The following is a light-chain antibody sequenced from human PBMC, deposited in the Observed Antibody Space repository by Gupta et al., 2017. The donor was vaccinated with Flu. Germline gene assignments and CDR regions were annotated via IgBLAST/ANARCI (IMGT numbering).Light chain of an antibody. CDR1: TSNIGSNY. CDR3: AAWDDSLSGPWV. Sequence: VTISCSGSTSNIGSNYVYWYQHLPGTAHKLLISRHNQRPSAVPDRFSGSKSGTSDSLAISGLRSEDEAEYDCAAWDDSLSGPWVFGGGTKLTVL. V-gene: IGLV1-47*01. J-gene: IGLJ3*02. CDR2: RHN.